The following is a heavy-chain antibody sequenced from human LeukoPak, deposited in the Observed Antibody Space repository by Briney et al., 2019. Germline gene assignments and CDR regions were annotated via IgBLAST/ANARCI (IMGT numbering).Heavy chain of an antibody. CDR1: GGSISSYY. V-gene: IGHV4-30-4*01. Sequence: SETLSLTCTVSGGSISSYYWSWLRQPPGKGLEWIGYIYYSGSTYYNPSLKSRVTISVDTSKNQFSLKLSSVTAADTAVYYCAREPSGFDIVARRGDYWGQGTLVTVSS. CDR2: IYYSGST. J-gene: IGHJ4*02. D-gene: IGHD5-12*01. CDR3: AREPSGFDIVARRGDY.